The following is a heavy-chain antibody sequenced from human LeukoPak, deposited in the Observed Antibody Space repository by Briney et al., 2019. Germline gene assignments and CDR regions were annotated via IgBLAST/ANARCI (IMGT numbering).Heavy chain of an antibody. Sequence: PGRSLRLSCAASGFTFSSYWMRWVRQVPGKGLVWVARINPGGSSITYADSVKGRFTISRDNAKSTLYLQMDSLRAEDRGVYYCARSNQADDYWGQGTLVTVSS. J-gene: IGHJ4*02. D-gene: IGHD1-14*01. CDR3: ARSNQADDY. V-gene: IGHV3-74*01. CDR2: INPGGSSI. CDR1: GFTFSSYW.